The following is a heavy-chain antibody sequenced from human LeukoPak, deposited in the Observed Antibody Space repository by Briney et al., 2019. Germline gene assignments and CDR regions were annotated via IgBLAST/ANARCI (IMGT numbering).Heavy chain of an antibody. CDR1: GFTFRNYW. Sequence: GGSLRLSCAASGFTFRNYWMGWVRQAPGKGLEWVANTKPDGTAEYYADSVRGRFTTSRDNANNFLYLQMNSLRGEDTAVYYCARDQGWKTFSYYMDVWGKGTTVTVSS. CDR2: TKPDGTAE. D-gene: IGHD1-1*01. V-gene: IGHV3-7*01. J-gene: IGHJ6*03. CDR3: ARDQGWKTFSYYMDV.